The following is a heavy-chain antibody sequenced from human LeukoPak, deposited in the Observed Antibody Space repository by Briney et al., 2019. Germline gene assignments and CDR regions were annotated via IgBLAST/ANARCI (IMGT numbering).Heavy chain of an antibody. D-gene: IGHD2-15*01. CDR1: GYTFTCYY. CDR2: INPNSGGT. V-gene: IGHV1-2*02. CDR3: ARAGLGYCSGGSCLPLDY. Sequence: ASVNVSFKSSGYTFTCYYMHWVRQAPGQGLEWMGWINPNSGGTNYAQKFQGRVTMTRDTSISTAYMELSRLRSDDTAVYYCARAGLGYCSGGSCLPLDYWGQGTLVTVSS. J-gene: IGHJ4*02.